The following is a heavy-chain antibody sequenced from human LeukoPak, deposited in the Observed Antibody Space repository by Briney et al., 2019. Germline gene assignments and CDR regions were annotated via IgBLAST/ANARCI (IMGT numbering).Heavy chain of an antibody. V-gene: IGHV1-46*01. Sequence: ASVKVSCKASGYTFTSYYVHWVRQAPGQGLEWMGIINPSGGSTSYAQKFQGRVTMTRDTSTSTVYMELSSLRSEDTAVYYCAREGGGYSYGLSAFDIWGQGTMVTVSS. D-gene: IGHD5-18*01. CDR3: AREGGGYSYGLSAFDI. J-gene: IGHJ3*02. CDR1: GYTFTSYY. CDR2: INPSGGST.